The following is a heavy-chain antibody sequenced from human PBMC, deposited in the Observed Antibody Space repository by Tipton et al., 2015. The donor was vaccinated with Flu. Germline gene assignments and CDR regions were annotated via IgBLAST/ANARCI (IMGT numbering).Heavy chain of an antibody. J-gene: IGHJ2*01. CDR3: ARGSIAAPRGWYFDL. Sequence: TLSLTCTVSGGSISSGGYYWSWIRQHPEKGLEWIGYIYYSGSTYYNPSLKSRVTISVDKSKNQFSLKLSSVTAADTAVYYCARGSIAAPRGWYFDLWGRGPLVTVPS. D-gene: IGHD6-6*01. CDR1: GGSISSGGYY. V-gene: IGHV4-31*03. CDR2: IYYSGST.